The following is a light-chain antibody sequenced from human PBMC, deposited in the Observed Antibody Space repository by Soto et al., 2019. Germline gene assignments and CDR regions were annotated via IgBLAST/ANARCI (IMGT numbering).Light chain of an antibody. CDR1: QSISNS. CDR2: VAS. Sequence: DIQMTQSLSSLSASVGDRVTITCRASQSISNSLSWYQQKPGKAPNFLIYVASTLQSGVPSRFSGSGSGTDFTLTISSLQPEDVATYYCQQTFSPAYTFGQGTKVEIK. CDR3: QQTFSPAYT. J-gene: IGKJ2*01. V-gene: IGKV1-39*01.